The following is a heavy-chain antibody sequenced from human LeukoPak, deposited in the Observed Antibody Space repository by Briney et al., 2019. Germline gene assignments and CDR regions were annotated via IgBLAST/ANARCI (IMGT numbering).Heavy chain of an antibody. J-gene: IGHJ6*02. CDR3: ARCPAVSISRYYYYGMDV. CDR1: GGTFSSYA. D-gene: IGHD1-14*01. Sequence: GASVTVSCTASGGTFSSYAISWVRQAPGQGLEWMGVIISIFGTANYAHTVQGRVTIAADESTSTAYMELSSLRSEDTAVYYCARCPAVSISRYYYYGMDVWGQGTTVTVSS. CDR2: IISIFGTA. V-gene: IGHV1-69*13.